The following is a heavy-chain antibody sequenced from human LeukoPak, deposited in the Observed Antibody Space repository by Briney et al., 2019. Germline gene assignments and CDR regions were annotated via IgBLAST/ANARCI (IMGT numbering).Heavy chain of an antibody. Sequence: PSETLSLTCAVSGGSISSSNWWSWVRQPPGKGLEWIGEIYHSGSTNYSPSLKSRVTISVDKSKNQFSLKLSSVTAADTAVYYCARLYCSSTSCYEDNWGQGTLVTVSS. V-gene: IGHV4-4*02. CDR3: ARLYCSSTSCYEDN. J-gene: IGHJ4*02. CDR1: GGSISSSNW. CDR2: IYHSGST. D-gene: IGHD2-2*01.